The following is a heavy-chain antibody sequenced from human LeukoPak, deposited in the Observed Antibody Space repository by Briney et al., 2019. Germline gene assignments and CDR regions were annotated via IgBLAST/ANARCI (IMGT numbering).Heavy chain of an antibody. J-gene: IGHJ3*02. V-gene: IGHV4-4*02. Sequence: SGTLSLTCAVSGGSISSSNWWSWVRQPPGKGLEWIGEINHSGSTNYNPSLKSRVTISVDTSKNQFSLKLSSVTAADTAVYYCASHDAFDIWGQGTMVTVSS. CDR1: GGSISSSNW. CDR3: ASHDAFDI. CDR2: INHSGST.